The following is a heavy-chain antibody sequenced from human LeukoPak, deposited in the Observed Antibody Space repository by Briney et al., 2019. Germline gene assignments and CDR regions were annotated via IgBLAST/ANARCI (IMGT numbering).Heavy chain of an antibody. V-gene: IGHV1-18*01. CDR2: ISAYNGNT. Sequence: ASVKVSCKASGYTFTSYGISWVRQAPGQGLEWMGWISAYNGNTNYAQKLQGRVTMTTDTSTSTAYMELRSLRSDDTAVYYCARDGARYCSGGSCYHRTGISPYVWDYWGQGTLVTVSS. J-gene: IGHJ4*02. D-gene: IGHD2-15*01. CDR3: ARDGARYCSGGSCYHRTGISPYVWDY. CDR1: GYTFTSYG.